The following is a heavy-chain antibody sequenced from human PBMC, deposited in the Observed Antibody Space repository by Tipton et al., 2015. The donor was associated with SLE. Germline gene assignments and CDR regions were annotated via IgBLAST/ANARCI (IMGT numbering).Heavy chain of an antibody. J-gene: IGHJ5*02. V-gene: IGHV4-34*01. D-gene: IGHD1-14*01. Sequence: TLSLTCAVYGGSFSGYYWSWIRQPPGKGLEWIGEIYHSGSTNYNPSLKSRVTISVDKSKNQFSLKLTAVTAADTAMYYCAREVHNRFDPWGQGTLVTVSS. CDR2: IYHSGST. CDR3: AREVHNRFDP. CDR1: GGSFSGYY.